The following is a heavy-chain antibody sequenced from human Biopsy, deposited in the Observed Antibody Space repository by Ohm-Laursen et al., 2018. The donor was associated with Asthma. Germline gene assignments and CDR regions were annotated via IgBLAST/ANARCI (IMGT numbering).Heavy chain of an antibody. CDR2: INPNSGGT. V-gene: IGHV1-2*06. D-gene: IGHD6-13*01. J-gene: IGHJ5*02. CDR3: ARGQKSAGDRWFDP. Sequence: SVKVSCKASGYTFIGCHIHWMRQAPGQGLEWMGRINPNSGGTNYAQKFQGRVTMTRDTSISTAYMEVSRLRSDDTTVYYCARGQKSAGDRWFDPWGQGTLVTVSS. CDR1: GYTFIGCH.